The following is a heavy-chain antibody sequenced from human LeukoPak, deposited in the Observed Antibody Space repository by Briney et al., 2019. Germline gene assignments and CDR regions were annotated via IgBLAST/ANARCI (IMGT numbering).Heavy chain of an antibody. V-gene: IGHV1-46*01. Sequence: ASAKVSCKASGYTFTSYYMHWVRQAPGQGLEWMGIINPSGGSTSYTQKFQGRVTMTRDTSTSTVYMELSSLRSVDTAVYYCAREGGVSPAFDIWGQGTMVTVSS. CDR2: INPSGGST. D-gene: IGHD6-6*01. J-gene: IGHJ3*02. CDR1: GYTFTSYY. CDR3: AREGGVSPAFDI.